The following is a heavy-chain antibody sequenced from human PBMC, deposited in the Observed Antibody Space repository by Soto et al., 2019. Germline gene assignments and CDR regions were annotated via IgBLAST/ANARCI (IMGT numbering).Heavy chain of an antibody. Sequence: TLSLTCTVSGGSISSGGYYWSWIRQHPGKGLEWIGYIYYSGSTYYNPSLKSRVTISVDTSKNQFSLKLSSVTAADTAVYYCARGNSFSSWYLTPTSRANNWFDPWGQGTLVTVSS. V-gene: IGHV4-31*03. CDR2: IYYSGST. CDR3: ARGNSFSSWYLTPTSRANNWFDP. CDR1: GGSISSGGYY. D-gene: IGHD6-13*01. J-gene: IGHJ5*02.